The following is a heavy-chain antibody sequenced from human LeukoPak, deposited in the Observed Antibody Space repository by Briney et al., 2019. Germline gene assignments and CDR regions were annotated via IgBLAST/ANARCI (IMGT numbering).Heavy chain of an antibody. V-gene: IGHV4-4*02. J-gene: IGHJ5*02. CDR2: IYHSGST. Sequence: SETLSLTCAVSGDSISSSNWWTWVRQPPGKGLEWIGEIYHSGSTNYIPSLKSRVTMSPDKSKNQFSLKLTSVTAADTAAYYCAREAAGQWFDPWGQGTLVTVSS. CDR1: GDSISSSNW. CDR3: AREAAGQWFDP. D-gene: IGHD6-25*01.